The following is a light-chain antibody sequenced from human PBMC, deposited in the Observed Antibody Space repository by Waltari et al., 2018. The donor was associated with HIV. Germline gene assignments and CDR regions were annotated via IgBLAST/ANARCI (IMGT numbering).Light chain of an antibody. J-gene: IGLJ3*02. Sequence: SYELTQPPSVSVSSGQTARTTCSGEALPKQYAYWYQQKPGQAPVVVIYKDSERPSGIPERFSGSSSGTTVTLTISGVQAEDEADYYCQSADSSGPYRVFGGGTKLTVL. V-gene: IGLV3-25*03. CDR1: ALPKQY. CDR2: KDS. CDR3: QSADSSGPYRV.